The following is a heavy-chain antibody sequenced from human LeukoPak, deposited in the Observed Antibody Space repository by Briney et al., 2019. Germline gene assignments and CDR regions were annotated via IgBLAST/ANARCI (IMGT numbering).Heavy chain of an antibody. CDR3: AGRLWRRDGYNLSAFDI. V-gene: IGHV4-59*01. D-gene: IGHD5-24*01. CDR1: GGSISSYY. CDR2: IYYSGST. J-gene: IGHJ3*02. Sequence: KPSETLSLTCTVSGGSISSYYWNWIRQPPGKGLEWIGYIYYSGSTNYNPSLKSRVTISVDTSKNQFSLKLSSVTAADTAVYYCAGRLWRRDGYNLSAFDIWGQGTMVIVSS.